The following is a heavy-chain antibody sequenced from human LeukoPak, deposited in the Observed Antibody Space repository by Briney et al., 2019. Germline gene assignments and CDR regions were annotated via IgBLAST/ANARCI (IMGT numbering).Heavy chain of an antibody. CDR3: TRGCSSTSCKSPVDY. V-gene: IGHV1-18*01. CDR2: ISAYNGNT. J-gene: IGHJ4*02. Sequence: ASVKVSCKASGYTFTSYGISWVRQAPGQWLEWMGWISAYNGNTNYAQKLQGRVTMTTDTSTSTAYMELRSLRSDDTAVYYCTRGCSSTSCKSPVDYWGQGTLVTVSS. CDR1: GYTFTSYG. D-gene: IGHD2-2*01.